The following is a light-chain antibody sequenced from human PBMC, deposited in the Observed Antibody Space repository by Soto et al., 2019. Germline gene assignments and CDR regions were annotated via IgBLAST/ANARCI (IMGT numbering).Light chain of an antibody. J-gene: IGKJ1*01. V-gene: IGKV1-39*01. CDR1: QGISSY. CDR3: QQSYSTPPWT. Sequence: DIQLTQSPSFLSAXXVXXXXXXXLSSQGISSYLAWFQQKPGKAPKLLIYAASTLQSGVPSRFSGSGSGTDFTLTISSLQPEDFATYFCQQSYSTPPWTFGQGTKVDI. CDR2: AAS.